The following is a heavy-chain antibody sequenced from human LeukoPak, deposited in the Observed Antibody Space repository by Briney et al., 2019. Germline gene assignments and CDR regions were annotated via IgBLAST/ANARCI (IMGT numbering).Heavy chain of an antibody. D-gene: IGHD3-22*01. V-gene: IGHV4-61*02. CDR2: IYTSGST. CDR1: GGSISSGSYY. J-gene: IGHJ4*02. Sequence: SETLSLTCTVSGGSISSGSYYWSWIRQPAGKGLEWIGRIYTSGSTNYNPSLKSRVTISVDTSKNQFSLKLSSVTAADTAVYYCASSAWYYYDSSGYSYFDYWGQGTLVTVSS. CDR3: ASSAWYYYDSSGYSYFDY.